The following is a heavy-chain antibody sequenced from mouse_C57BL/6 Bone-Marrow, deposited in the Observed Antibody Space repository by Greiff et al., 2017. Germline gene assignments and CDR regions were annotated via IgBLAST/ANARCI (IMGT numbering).Heavy chain of an antibody. Sequence: QVHVKQPGAELVKPGASVKLSCKASGYTFTSYWMHWVKQRPGQGLEWIGMIHPNSGSTNYNEKFKSKATLTVDKSSSTAYMQLSSLTSEDSAVXYCARSPYYPSMDYWGQGTSVTVSS. CDR1: GYTFTSYW. D-gene: IGHD2-10*01. CDR3: ARSPYYPSMDY. CDR2: IHPNSGST. J-gene: IGHJ4*01. V-gene: IGHV1-64*01.